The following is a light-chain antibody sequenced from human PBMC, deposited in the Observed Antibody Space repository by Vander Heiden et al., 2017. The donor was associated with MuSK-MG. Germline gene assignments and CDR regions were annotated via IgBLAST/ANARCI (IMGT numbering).Light chain of an antibody. V-gene: IGKV1-33*01. Sequence: DIQMTQSPSSLSASVGDRVIITCQASQDITRYLHWYQQKPGRAPKVLIYDASNLETGVPSRFSGSGSGTDFTFTISRLQPEDLATYYCQQDDYLPLTFGGGTKVEIK. CDR3: QQDDYLPLT. J-gene: IGKJ4*01. CDR2: DAS. CDR1: QDITRY.